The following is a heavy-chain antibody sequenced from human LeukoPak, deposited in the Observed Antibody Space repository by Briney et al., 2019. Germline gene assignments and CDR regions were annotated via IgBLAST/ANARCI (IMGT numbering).Heavy chain of an antibody. Sequence: PSETLSLTCTVSGGSISSYYWGWIRQPPGKGLEWIGSIYYSGSTYYNPSLKSRVTISVDTSKNQFSLKLSSVTAADTAVYYCARAAEGGATDIWGQGTMVTVSS. CDR2: IYYSGST. V-gene: IGHV4-39*07. J-gene: IGHJ3*02. D-gene: IGHD1-26*01. CDR3: ARAAEGGATDI. CDR1: GGSISSYY.